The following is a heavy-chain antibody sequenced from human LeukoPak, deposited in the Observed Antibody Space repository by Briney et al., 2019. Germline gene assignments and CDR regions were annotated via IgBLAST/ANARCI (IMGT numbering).Heavy chain of an antibody. CDR1: GFTVSSNY. Sequence: GGSLRLSCAASGFTVSSNYMSWVRQDPGKGLEWVSVFYSGGSRYYADSVKGRLTISRDNSKNTLYLQMNSLRAEGTAVYYCAKAYRYGYGDYFDYWGQGTLVTVSS. CDR3: AKAYRYGYGDYFDY. V-gene: IGHV3-53*05. CDR2: FYSGGSR. J-gene: IGHJ4*02. D-gene: IGHD5-18*01.